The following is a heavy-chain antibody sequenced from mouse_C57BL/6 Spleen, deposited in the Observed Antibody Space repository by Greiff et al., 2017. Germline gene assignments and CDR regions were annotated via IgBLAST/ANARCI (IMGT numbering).Heavy chain of an antibody. CDR1: GFTFSDYY. CDR3: ARGEDYGNSFAY. CDR2: INYDGSST. D-gene: IGHD2-1*01. Sequence: EVKVVESEGGLVQPGSSMKLSCTASGFTFSDYYMAWVRQVPEKGLEWVANINYDGSSTYYLDSLKSRFIISRDNAKNILYLQMSSLKSEDTATYYCARGEDYGNSFAYWGQGTLVTVSA. V-gene: IGHV5-16*01. J-gene: IGHJ3*01.